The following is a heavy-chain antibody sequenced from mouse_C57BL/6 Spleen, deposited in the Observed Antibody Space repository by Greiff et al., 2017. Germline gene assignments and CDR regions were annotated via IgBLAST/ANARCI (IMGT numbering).Heavy chain of an antibody. CDR2: IDPETGGT. D-gene: IGHD4-1*01. V-gene: IGHV1-15*01. Sequence: VQLQQSGAELVRPGASVTLSCKASGYTFTDYEMHWVKQTPVHGLEWIGAIDPETGGTAYNQKFKGKAILTADKSSSTAYMELRSLTSEDSAVYYCTSSAGLGRDAWFAYWGQGTLVTVSA. J-gene: IGHJ3*01. CDR1: GYTFTDYE. CDR3: TSSAGLGRDAWFAY.